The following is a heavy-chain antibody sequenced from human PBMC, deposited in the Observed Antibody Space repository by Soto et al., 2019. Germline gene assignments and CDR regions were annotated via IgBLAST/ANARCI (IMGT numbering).Heavy chain of an antibody. CDR1: GFPCSSYG. CDR2: IWYDGSNK. V-gene: IGHV3-33*01. Sequence: PGGSLKVSCVASGFPCSSYGMHWVRQAPGKGLDWVAVIWYDGSNKDYADSVKGRFTISRDNSKNTLFLQMNNLRVDDTAVYYCASSIIGGQGPLVTFTA. J-gene: IGHJ1*01. CDR3: ASSII.